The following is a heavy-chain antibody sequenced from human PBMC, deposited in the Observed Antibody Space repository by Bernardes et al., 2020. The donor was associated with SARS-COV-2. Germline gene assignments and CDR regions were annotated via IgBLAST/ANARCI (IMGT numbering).Heavy chain of an antibody. D-gene: IGHD3-3*01. CDR3: ARDSDRHYEFWSGYYRSYGMDG. CDR1: GYTFTGFY. CDR2: INPNSGGT. J-gene: IGHJ6*02. Sequence: ASVKVSCKASGYTFTGFYMHWVRQAPGQGLEWMGWINPNSGGTDYAQKFQGRVTMTRDTSISTAYMELSRLRSDDTAVYYCARDSDRHYEFWSGYYRSYGMDGWGQGTTVNVSS. V-gene: IGHV1-2*02.